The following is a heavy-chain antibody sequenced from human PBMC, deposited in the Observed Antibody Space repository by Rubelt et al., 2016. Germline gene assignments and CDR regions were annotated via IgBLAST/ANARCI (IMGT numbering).Heavy chain of an antibody. Sequence: GGSTYYADSVKGRVTISRDNYKNTLYLQMNSLRAEDTAVYYCAREKWADSSGYYADYWGQGTLVTVSS. CDR2: GGST. J-gene: IGHJ4*02. D-gene: IGHD3-22*01. CDR3: AREKWADSSGYYADY. V-gene: IGHV3-64*04.